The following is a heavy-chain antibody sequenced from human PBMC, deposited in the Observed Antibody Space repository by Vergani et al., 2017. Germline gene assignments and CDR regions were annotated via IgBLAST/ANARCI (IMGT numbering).Heavy chain of an antibody. V-gene: IGHV3-23*01. Sequence: EVQLLESGGGLVQPGGSLRLSCAASGFTFSSYAMSWVRQAPGKGLEWVSAISGSGGSTYYADSVKGRFPISRDNSKNTLYLQMNSLRAEDTAVYYCAKGSGYSGYADDYWGQGTLVTVSS. CDR2: ISGSGGST. D-gene: IGHD5-12*01. CDR3: AKGSGYSGYADDY. J-gene: IGHJ4*02. CDR1: GFTFSSYA.